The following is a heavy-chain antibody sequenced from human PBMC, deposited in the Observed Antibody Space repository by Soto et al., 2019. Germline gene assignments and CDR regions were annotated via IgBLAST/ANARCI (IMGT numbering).Heavy chain of an antibody. CDR3: AKLENGLDY. Sequence: PSETLSLTCAVYGVSFSGYCLSWIRQPPGKGLEWIGYINHSGSTNYNPSLKSRVTISVDTSKNQFSLKLSSVTAEDTAVYYCAKLENGLDYWGQGTLVTVSS. CDR1: GVSFSGYC. CDR2: INHSGST. J-gene: IGHJ4*02. V-gene: IGHV4-34*01. D-gene: IGHD1-1*01.